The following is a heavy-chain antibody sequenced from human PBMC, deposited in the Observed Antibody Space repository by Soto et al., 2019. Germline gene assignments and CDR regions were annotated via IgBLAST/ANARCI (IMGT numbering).Heavy chain of an antibody. Sequence: QVQLVQSGTEVKRPGDSVKVSCKASGYTFTGYYVHWVRQAPGQGLEWMGCINPNSGDTYLAQRFQGRVTMQRDPCIGTAYKGLRGLTSGETAEYYCAKGGAIVAAGTRVYLYNAMDVWGQGATVTVSS. D-gene: IGHD1-26*01. J-gene: IGHJ6*02. CDR3: AKGGAIVAAGTRVYLYNAMDV. CDR2: INPNSGDT. CDR1: GYTFTGYY. V-gene: IGHV1-2*02.